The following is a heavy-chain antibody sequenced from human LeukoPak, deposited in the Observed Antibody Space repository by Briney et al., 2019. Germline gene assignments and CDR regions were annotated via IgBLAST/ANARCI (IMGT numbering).Heavy chain of an antibody. CDR3: ARGGIAAAGWGWYFDY. J-gene: IGHJ4*02. CDR2: INSDGSST. V-gene: IGHV3-74*01. Sequence: PGGSLRLSCAASGFTFSSYWMHWVRQAPGKGRVWVSRINSDGSSTSYADSVKGRFTISRDNAKNTLYLQMNSLRAEDTAVYYCARGGIAAAGWGWYFDYWGQGTLVTVSS. D-gene: IGHD6-13*01. CDR1: GFTFSSYW.